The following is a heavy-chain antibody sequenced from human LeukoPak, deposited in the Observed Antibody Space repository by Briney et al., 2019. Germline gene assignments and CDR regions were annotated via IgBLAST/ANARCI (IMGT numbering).Heavy chain of an antibody. CDR1: GYTFTNSY. D-gene: IGHD2-15*01. V-gene: IGHV1-46*03. Sequence: ASVKVSCKASGYTFTNSYIHWVRQAPGQGLEWMGIINPSGGSTNYAQKFQGRVTMTRDTSTSTVYMELYSLRSEDTAVYYCASPEVGYWGQGTLITDFS. CDR3: ASPEVGY. CDR2: INPSGGST. J-gene: IGHJ4*02.